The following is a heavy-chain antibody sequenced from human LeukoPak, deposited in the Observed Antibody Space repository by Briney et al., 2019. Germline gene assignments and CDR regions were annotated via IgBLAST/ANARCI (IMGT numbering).Heavy chain of an antibody. CDR1: GFTFSNFG. CDR2: INAGGYTT. D-gene: IGHD1-7*01. CDR3: AKPTYNGHYDFAN. V-gene: IGHV3-23*01. J-gene: IGHJ4*02. Sequence: GGSLRLSCAASGFTFSNFGMSWVRQAPGKGLEWVSAINAGGYTTSYADSVRDRFTISRDNFQNTLYLQMNTLRAEDSAIYYCAKPTYNGHYDFANWGQGTLVTVSS.